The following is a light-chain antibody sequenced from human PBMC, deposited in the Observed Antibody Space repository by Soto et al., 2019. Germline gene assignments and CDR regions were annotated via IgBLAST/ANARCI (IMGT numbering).Light chain of an antibody. J-gene: IGKJ1*01. CDR1: RGITNY. CDR2: GAS. CDR3: QQYDSYWT. V-gene: IGKV1-16*01. Sequence: DIQMTQSPSSLSASVGDRATITCRASRGITNYLNWYQHKRGKAPKLLIHGASTLQSGVPPRFSGSGSGTDFTLTISGLQPDDFATYYCQQYDSYWTFGQGTKVDIK.